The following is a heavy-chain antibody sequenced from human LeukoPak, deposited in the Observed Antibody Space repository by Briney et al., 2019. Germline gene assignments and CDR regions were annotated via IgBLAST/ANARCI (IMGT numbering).Heavy chain of an antibody. CDR3: AKDSAAAAGSTSD. Sequence: GGSLRLSCAASGFTFSSYAMSWVRQAPGKGLEWVSVISGNGGNTYYADSAKARFTVSRDNSKNTVCLQMNSLRAEDTAVYYCAKDSAAAAGSTSDWGQGTLVTVSS. CDR1: GFTFSSYA. CDR2: ISGNGGNT. D-gene: IGHD6-13*01. J-gene: IGHJ4*02. V-gene: IGHV3-23*01.